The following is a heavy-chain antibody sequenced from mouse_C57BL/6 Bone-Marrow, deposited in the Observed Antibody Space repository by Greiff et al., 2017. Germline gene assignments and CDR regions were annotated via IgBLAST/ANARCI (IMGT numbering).Heavy chain of an antibody. J-gene: IGHJ1*03. CDR1: GFTFSSYA. Sequence: DVHLVESGEGLVKPGGSLKLSCAASGFTFSSYAMSWVRQTPEKRLEWVAYISSGGDYLYYADTVKGRFTISRDNARNTLYLQMSSLKSEDTAMYYCTSVPAYYNWYFDVWGTGTTVTVSS. D-gene: IGHD2-12*01. CDR2: ISSGGDYL. V-gene: IGHV5-9-1*02. CDR3: TSVPAYYNWYFDV.